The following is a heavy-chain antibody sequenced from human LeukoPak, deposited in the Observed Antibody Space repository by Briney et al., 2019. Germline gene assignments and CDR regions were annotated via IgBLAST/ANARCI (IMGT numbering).Heavy chain of an antibody. CDR3: AKDSGPYYYYGMDV. CDR1: GYTFTSYG. CDR2: ISAYNGNT. V-gene: IGHV1-18*01. D-gene: IGHD3-10*01. Sequence: APVKVSCKASGYTFTSYGISWVRQAPGQGLEWMRWISAYNGNTNYAQKLQGRVTMTTDTSTSTAYMELWSLRSDDTAVYNCAKDSGPYYYYGMDVWGQGTTVTVSS. J-gene: IGHJ6*02.